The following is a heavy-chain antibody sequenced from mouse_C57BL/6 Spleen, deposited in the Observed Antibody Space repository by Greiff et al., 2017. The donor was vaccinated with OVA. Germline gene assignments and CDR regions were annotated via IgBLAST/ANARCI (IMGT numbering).Heavy chain of an antibody. D-gene: IGHD1-1*01. CDR1: GYAFSSSW. CDR2: IYPGDGYT. CDR3: ARGTAVGAYFDV. Sequence: LVESGPELVKPGASVKISCKASGYAFSSSWMNWVKQRPGKGLEWIGRIYPGDGYTNYTGKFKGKATLTADKSSSTAYMQLSSLTSEDSAVYYCARGTAVGAYFDVWGTGTTVTVSS. J-gene: IGHJ1*03. V-gene: IGHV1-82*01.